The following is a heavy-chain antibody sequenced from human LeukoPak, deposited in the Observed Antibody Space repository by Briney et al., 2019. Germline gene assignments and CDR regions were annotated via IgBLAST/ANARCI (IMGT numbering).Heavy chain of an antibody. V-gene: IGHV1-2*06. J-gene: IGHJ6*02. CDR3: ARAGSHYSSSSWSSYYYYGMDV. CDR2: INPNSGGT. D-gene: IGHD6-6*01. Sequence: ASVKVSCKASGYTFTGSYMDWVRQAPGQGLEWMGRINPNSGGTNYVQKFQGRVTMTRDTSITTAYMELSSLRSEDTAVYYCARAGSHYSSSSWSSYYYYGMDVWGQGTTVTVSS. CDR1: GYTFTGSY.